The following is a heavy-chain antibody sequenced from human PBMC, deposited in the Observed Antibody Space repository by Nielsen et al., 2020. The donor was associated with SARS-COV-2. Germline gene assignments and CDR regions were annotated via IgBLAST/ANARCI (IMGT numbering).Heavy chain of an antibody. Sequence: GESLKISCAASSFTFSSYGMHWVRQAPGKGLEWVAVISYDGSNKYYADSVKGRFTISRDNSKNTLYLQMNSLRAEDTAVYYCARSSSSTLPYYYYGMDVWGQGTTVTVSS. CDR3: ARSSSSTLPYYYYGMDV. J-gene: IGHJ6*02. CDR1: SFTFSSYG. CDR2: ISYDGSNK. V-gene: IGHV3-30*03. D-gene: IGHD6-13*01.